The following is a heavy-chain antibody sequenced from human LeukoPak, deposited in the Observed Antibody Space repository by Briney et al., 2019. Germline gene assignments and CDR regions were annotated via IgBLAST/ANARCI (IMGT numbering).Heavy chain of an antibody. CDR3: TGNYYGSGSDADFDY. D-gene: IGHD3-10*01. V-gene: IGHV3-73*01. Sequence: GGSLRLSCAASGFTFSGSPLHWVRQASGKGLEWVGRIRSTANGYATAYAASVKGRFTISSDDSKNTAYLQMDSLKTEDTAVYYCTGNYYGSGSDADFDYWGQGTLVTVSS. CDR2: IRSTANGYAT. J-gene: IGHJ4*02. CDR1: GFTFSGSP.